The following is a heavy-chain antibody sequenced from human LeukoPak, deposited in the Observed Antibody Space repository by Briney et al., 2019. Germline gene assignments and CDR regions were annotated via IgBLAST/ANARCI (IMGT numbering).Heavy chain of an antibody. D-gene: IGHD4-17*01. V-gene: IGHV3-23*01. CDR3: AKDGQYGDYWYYYMDV. CDR2: ISRSGGGT. CDR1: GFTFSSSA. J-gene: IGHJ6*03. Sequence: PGGSLRLSCAVSGFTFSSSAMSWVRQAPGKGLEWVSAISRSGGGTSYVDSGKGRFTISTDISNNTLYLQMNSLRAEDTAVYYCAKDGQYGDYWYYYMDVWGKGTTVTVSS.